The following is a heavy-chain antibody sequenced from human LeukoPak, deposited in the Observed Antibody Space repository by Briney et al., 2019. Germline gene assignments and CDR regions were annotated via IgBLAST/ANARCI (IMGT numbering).Heavy chain of an antibody. V-gene: IGHV3-7*01. CDR1: GFTFSSYW. CDR2: IKQDGSEK. CDR3: ARVRGSQTYGMDV. Sequence: GGSLRLSCAASGFTFSSYWMSWVRQAPGKGLEWVANIKQDGSEKYYVDSVKGRFTISRDNAKNSLYLQMNSLRAEDTAVYYCARVRGSQTYGMDVWGQGATVTVSS. D-gene: IGHD5-12*01. J-gene: IGHJ6*02.